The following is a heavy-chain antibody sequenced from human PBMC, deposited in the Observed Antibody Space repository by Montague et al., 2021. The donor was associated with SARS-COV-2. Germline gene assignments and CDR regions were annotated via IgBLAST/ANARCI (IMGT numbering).Heavy chain of an antibody. CDR3: AGGRWEPVLGVVDYYYGMDV. CDR2: MYYSGNT. J-gene: IGHJ6*02. CDR1: ITSSRYY. V-gene: IGHV4-39*07. Sequence: SETLSLTCTVSITSSRYYWYWIRQPPGTGLEWIGSMYYSGNTYYNPSLKTRVTITGDTSNNQFSLKLISVTSAATAVYSWAGGRWEPVLGVVDYYYGMDVWGQGATVTVSS. D-gene: IGHD1-26*01.